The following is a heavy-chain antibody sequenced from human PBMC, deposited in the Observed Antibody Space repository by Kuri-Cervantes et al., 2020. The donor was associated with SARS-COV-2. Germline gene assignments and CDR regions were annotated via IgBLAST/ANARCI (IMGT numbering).Heavy chain of an antibody. CDR3: ARDPNANHNNWFDP. V-gene: IGHV4-59*11. CDR1: GGSISSHY. Sequence: SETLSLTCTVSGGSISSHYWSWIRQPPGKGLEWIGHIYYSGSTNYNPSLKSRVTISVDTSKNQFSLKLSPVTAADTAVYYCARDPNANHNNWFDPWGQGTLVTVSS. D-gene: IGHD4/OR15-4a*01. J-gene: IGHJ5*02. CDR2: IYYSGST.